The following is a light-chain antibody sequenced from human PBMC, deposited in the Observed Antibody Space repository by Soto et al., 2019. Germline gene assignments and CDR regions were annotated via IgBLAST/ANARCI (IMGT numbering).Light chain of an antibody. V-gene: IGKV1-5*03. Sequence: IQMTQSPSTLSASVGDRVSITCRASQSIFRWLAWYQQKPGKAPKLLIYKASSLESGVLSRYSGSGSGTEFTLTISGLQPDDLATYYCQQYNSFPYSFGQGTKLEIK. CDR3: QQYNSFPYS. CDR2: KAS. CDR1: QSIFRW. J-gene: IGKJ2*03.